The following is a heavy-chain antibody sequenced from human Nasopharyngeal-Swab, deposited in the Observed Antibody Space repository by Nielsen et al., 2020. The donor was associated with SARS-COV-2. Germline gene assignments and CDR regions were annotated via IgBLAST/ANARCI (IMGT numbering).Heavy chain of an antibody. D-gene: IGHD1-26*01. J-gene: IGHJ4*02. Sequence: GESLRLSCAASGFTFSSYAMSWVRQAPGKGLEWVSAISGSGGSTYYADSVKGRFTISRDNSKNTLYLQMNSLRAEDTAVYYCAKARGSYYYSDFDYWGQGTLVTVSS. CDR3: AKARGSYYYSDFDY. CDR1: GFTFSSYA. V-gene: IGHV3-23*01. CDR2: ISGSGGST.